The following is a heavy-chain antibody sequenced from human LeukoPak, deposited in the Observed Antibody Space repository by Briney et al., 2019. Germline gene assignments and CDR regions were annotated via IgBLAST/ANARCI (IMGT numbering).Heavy chain of an antibody. V-gene: IGHV1-18*01. CDR2: ISAYNGNT. CDR3: ARDLVVVVAENSYYSYGMDV. J-gene: IGHJ6*02. CDR1: GYTFTSYG. Sequence: ASVRLSCTASGYTFTSYGISWVRQAPGQGLEWMGWISAYNGNTNYAQTLQGRFTMTTDTSTSTAYMELRSLRSDDTAVYYCARDLVVVVAENSYYSYGMDVWGQGTTVTVSS. D-gene: IGHD2-15*01.